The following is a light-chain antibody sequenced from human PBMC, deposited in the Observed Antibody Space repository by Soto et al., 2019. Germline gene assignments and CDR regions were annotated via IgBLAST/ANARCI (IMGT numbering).Light chain of an antibody. CDR1: QSVGTW. CDR3: QLYKRNTWS. CDR2: GAS. V-gene: IGKV1-5*01. Sequence: IRMTQSPSTLSASVGGSVTIPHRASQSVGTWVAWYQQKPGKAPKLLIYGASNLESGVPSRCSGSGAGTEITLTITALQPDDLATYFCQLYKRNTWSFGPGTKVDIK. J-gene: IGKJ1*01.